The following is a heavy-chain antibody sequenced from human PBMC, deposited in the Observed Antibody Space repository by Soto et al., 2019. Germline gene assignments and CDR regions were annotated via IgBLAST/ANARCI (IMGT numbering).Heavy chain of an antibody. J-gene: IGHJ6*02. CDR1: GGTFSSYA. Sequence: QVQLVQSGAEVKKPGSSVKVSCKASGGTFSSYAISWVRQAPGQGLEWMGGIIPIFGTANYAQKFQGRVTITADKSTSTAYMELSSLRSEDTAVYYCARDYYDSSGYQVDYYYYGMDVWGQGTTVTVSS. CDR3: ARDYYDSSGYQVDYYYYGMDV. V-gene: IGHV1-69*06. CDR2: IIPIFGTA. D-gene: IGHD3-22*01.